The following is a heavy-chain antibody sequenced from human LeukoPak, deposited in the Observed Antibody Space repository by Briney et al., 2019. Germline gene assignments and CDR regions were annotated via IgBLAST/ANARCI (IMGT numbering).Heavy chain of an antibody. J-gene: IGHJ1*01. Sequence: SETLSLTCTVSGESITSGQYYWSWIRQSAVKGLEWIGRFYISGFTNYNPSLKSRVTISLDRSRNQFFLNLTSVTAADTAVYYRARDDYGDSFQLWGQGTLVTVSS. V-gene: IGHV4-61*02. CDR3: ARDDYGDSFQL. D-gene: IGHD4-17*01. CDR1: GESITSGQYY. CDR2: FYISGFT.